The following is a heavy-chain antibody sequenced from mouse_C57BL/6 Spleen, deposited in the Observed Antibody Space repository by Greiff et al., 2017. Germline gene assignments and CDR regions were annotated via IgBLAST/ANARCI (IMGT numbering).Heavy chain of an antibody. V-gene: IGHV5-4*01. J-gene: IGHJ3*01. Sequence: DVHLVESGGGLVKPGGSLKLSCAASGFTFSSYAMSWVRQTPEKRLEWVATISDGGSYTYYPDNVKGRFTISRDNAKNNLYLQMSHLKSEDTAMYYCARDRYYGSTWFAYWGQGTLVTVSA. CDR3: ARDRYYGSTWFAY. CDR1: GFTFSSYA. CDR2: ISDGGSYT. D-gene: IGHD1-1*01.